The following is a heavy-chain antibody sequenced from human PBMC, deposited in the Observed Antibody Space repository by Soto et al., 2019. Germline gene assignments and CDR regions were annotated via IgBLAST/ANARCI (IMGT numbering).Heavy chain of an antibody. V-gene: IGHV3-21*06. J-gene: IGHJ4*02. CDR1: GFTYTRDS. CDR3: ARESEDLTSNFDY. CDR2: ISSTTNYI. Sequence: EVQLVESGGGLVKPGGSLRLSCAASGFTYTRDSMNWVRQAPGKGLEWVSSISSTTNYIYYGDSMKGRFTISRDNAKNSLYLEMNSLTAEDTAVYYCARESEDLTSNFDYWGQGTLVTVSS.